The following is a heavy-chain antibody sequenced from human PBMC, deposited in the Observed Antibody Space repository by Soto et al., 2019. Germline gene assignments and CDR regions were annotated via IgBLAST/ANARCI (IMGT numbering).Heavy chain of an antibody. CDR1: GYSFTSYW. Sequence: RGESLKISCKGSGYSFTSYWIGWVRQMPGKGLEWMGIIYPGDSDTRYSPSFQGQVTISADKSISTAYLQWSSLKASDTAMYYCATNYYDSSGYYSTPDYWGQGTLVTVSS. J-gene: IGHJ4*02. CDR2: IYPGDSDT. D-gene: IGHD3-22*01. CDR3: ATNYYDSSGYYSTPDY. V-gene: IGHV5-51*01.